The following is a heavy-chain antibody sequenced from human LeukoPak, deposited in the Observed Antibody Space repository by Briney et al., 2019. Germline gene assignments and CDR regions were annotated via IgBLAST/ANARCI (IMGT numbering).Heavy chain of an antibody. J-gene: IGHJ4*02. CDR2: IWSHGSNK. CDR1: GFTFSSSA. CDR3: AKDREWELLGGVVDY. Sequence: GGSLRLSCAAFGFTFSSSAMHWVRQAPGKGLEWVAVIWSHGSNKYYVDSVKGRFTVSRDNSKNTLYLQMNSLRAEDTAVYYCAKDREWELLGGVVDYWGQGTLVTVSS. V-gene: IGHV3-33*06. D-gene: IGHD1-26*01.